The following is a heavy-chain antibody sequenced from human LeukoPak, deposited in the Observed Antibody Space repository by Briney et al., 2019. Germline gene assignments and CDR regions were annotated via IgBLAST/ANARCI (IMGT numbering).Heavy chain of an antibody. CDR3: AKGAYYAD. CDR2: ISGSGDST. D-gene: IGHD3-3*01. V-gene: IGHV3-23*01. Sequence: AGGSLRLSCAASGFTFSNSGMNWVRQAPGKGLEWVSTISGSGDSTYYADSVKGRFTSSSDNSKNTLYLQMNSLRAEDTVVYYCAKGAYYADWGQGTLVTVSS. CDR1: GFTFSNSG. J-gene: IGHJ4*02.